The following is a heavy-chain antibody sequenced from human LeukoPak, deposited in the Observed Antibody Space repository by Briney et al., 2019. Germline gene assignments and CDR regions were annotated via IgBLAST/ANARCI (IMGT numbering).Heavy chain of an antibody. CDR1: GYTFTRYG. CDR3: ARDFNPITMIVVVITPFDY. V-gene: IGHV1-18*01. J-gene: IGHJ4*02. D-gene: IGHD3-22*01. CDR2: ISAYNGNT. Sequence: ASVKVSCKASGYTFTRYGVIWVRLAPGQGLEWMGWISAYNGNTNYAQKLQGRVTMTTDTSTSTAYMELRSLRSDDTAVYYCARDFNPITMIVVVITPFDYWGQGTLVTVSS.